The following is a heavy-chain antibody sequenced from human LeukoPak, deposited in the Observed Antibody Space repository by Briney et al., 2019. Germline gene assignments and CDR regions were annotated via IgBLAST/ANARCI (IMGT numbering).Heavy chain of an antibody. V-gene: IGHV3-23*01. CDR3: AKGGRGAVAVNFDY. CDR2: ISGSGGST. J-gene: IGHJ4*02. D-gene: IGHD6-19*01. Sequence: GGSLRLSCAASGFTFSSYAMSWVRQAPGKGLEWVSAISGSGGSTYYADSVKGRFTISRDNSKNTRYLQMNSLRAEDTAVYYCAKGGRGAVAVNFDYWGQGTLVTVSS. CDR1: GFTFSSYA.